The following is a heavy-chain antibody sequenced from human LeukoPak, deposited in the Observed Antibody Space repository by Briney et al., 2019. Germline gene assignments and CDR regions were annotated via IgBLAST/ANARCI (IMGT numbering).Heavy chain of an antibody. D-gene: IGHD3-9*01. CDR3: ARGGDDILTGYYITQFDY. V-gene: IGHV1-46*01. J-gene: IGHJ4*02. CDR1: GYTFTSYY. Sequence: ASVKVSCKASGYTFTSYYMHWVRQAPGQGLEWMGIINPSGGSTSYAQKFQGRVTMTRDTSTSTVYMELSRLRSDDTAVYYCARGGDDILTGYYITQFDYWGQGTLVTVSS. CDR2: INPSGGST.